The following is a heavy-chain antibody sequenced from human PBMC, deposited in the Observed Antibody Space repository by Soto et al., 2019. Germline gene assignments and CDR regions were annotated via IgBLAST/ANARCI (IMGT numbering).Heavy chain of an antibody. J-gene: IGHJ4*02. D-gene: IGHD3-3*01. CDR3: ARGYYDFWSGYLDY. Sequence: SETLSLTCTVSGGSIRGDYYWSWIRQPPGKGLEWIGYIYYSGSTYYNPSLKSRVTISVDMSKNQFSLKLSSVTAADTAVYFCARGYYDFWSGYLDYWGQGTLVTVSS. CDR1: GGSIRGDYY. CDR2: IYYSGST. V-gene: IGHV4-30-4*01.